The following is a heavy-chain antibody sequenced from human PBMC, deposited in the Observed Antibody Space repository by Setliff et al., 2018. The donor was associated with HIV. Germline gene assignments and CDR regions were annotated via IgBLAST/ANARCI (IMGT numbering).Heavy chain of an antibody. CDR1: GYTFNNYY. CDR3: ARAPFTSGHYGADY. D-gene: IGHD3-10*01. V-gene: IGHV1-46*02. J-gene: IGHJ4*02. CDR2: INPSDNRT. Sequence: GASMKVSCKASGYTFNNYYMHWVRQAPGQGLEWMGIINPSDNRTYYAQKFQGRVTMTRDTSTSSVYMELRSLRSEDTAVYYCARAPFTSGHYGADYWGQGTLVTVSS.